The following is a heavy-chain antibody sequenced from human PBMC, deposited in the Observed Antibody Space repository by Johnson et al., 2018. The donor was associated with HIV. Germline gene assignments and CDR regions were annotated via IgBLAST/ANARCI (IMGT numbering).Heavy chain of an antibody. D-gene: IGHD3-22*01. CDR1: GFTVSSNY. J-gene: IGHJ3*02. Sequence: VQLVESGGGVVQPGRSLRLSCAASGFTVSSNYMSWVRQAPGKGLEWAPVIYSGGSTYYADSVKGRFTISRDNSKTTLYLQMNSLRAEDTAVYYCATVVYYDSSALRMYAFDSWGQGTMVTVSS. V-gene: IGHV3-66*01. CDR2: IYSGGST. CDR3: ATVVYYDSSALRMYAFDS.